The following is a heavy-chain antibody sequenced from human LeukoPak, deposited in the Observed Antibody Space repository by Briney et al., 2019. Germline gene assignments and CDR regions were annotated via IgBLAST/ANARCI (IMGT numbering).Heavy chain of an antibody. CDR2: IYWNDDK. J-gene: IGHJ3*02. CDR1: GFSLSTSGVV. V-gene: IGHV2-5*01. CDR3: AHSGTVTTPHDAFDI. Sequence: SGPTLVKPTQTLTLTCTFSGFSLSTSGVVVGWIRQPPGKALEWLALIYWNDDKRYSPSLKSRLTITKDTSKNQVVLTMTNMDPVDTATYYCAHSGTVTTPHDAFDIWGQGTMVTVSS. D-gene: IGHD4-17*01.